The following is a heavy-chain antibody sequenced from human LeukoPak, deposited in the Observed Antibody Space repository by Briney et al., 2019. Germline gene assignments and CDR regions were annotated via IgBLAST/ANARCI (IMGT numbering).Heavy chain of an antibody. CDR1: GFTFDDYA. D-gene: IGHD6-13*01. V-gene: IGHV3-9*01. CDR2: ISWNSGSI. Sequence: GGSLRLSCAASGFTFDDYAMHWVRQAPGKGLEWVSGISWNSGSIGYADSVKGRFTISRDNAKNSLYLQMNSLRAEDTALYYCAKDSPTAAASFDYWGQGTLVTVSS. CDR3: AKDSPTAAASFDY. J-gene: IGHJ4*02.